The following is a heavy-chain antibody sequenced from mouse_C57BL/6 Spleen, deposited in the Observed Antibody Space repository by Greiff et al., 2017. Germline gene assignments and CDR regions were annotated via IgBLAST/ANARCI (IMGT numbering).Heavy chain of an antibody. J-gene: IGHJ2*01. Sequence: QVQLQQSGPELVKPGASVKISCKASGYAFSSSWMNWVKQRPGKGLEWIGRIYPGDGDTNYNGKFKGKATLTADKSSSTAYMQLSSLTSEDSAVYFCARNWDEDYWGQGTTLTVSS. D-gene: IGHD4-1*01. CDR2: IYPGDGDT. V-gene: IGHV1-82*01. CDR1: GYAFSSSW. CDR3: ARNWDEDY.